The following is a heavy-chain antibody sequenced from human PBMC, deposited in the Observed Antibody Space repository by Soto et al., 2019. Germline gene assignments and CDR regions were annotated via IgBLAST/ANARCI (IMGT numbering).Heavy chain of an antibody. CDR3: AKGPWFDP. CDR2: INNSGGGT. Sequence: PGGSLRLSCAASGFHFSTYAMSWVRQAPGKGLEWVSTINNSGGGTYAPDSMKGRFTISRDNSKNTVYLQINSLRAEDTATYYCAKGPWFDPWGQGTLVTVSS. CDR1: GFHFSTYA. V-gene: IGHV3-23*01. J-gene: IGHJ5*02.